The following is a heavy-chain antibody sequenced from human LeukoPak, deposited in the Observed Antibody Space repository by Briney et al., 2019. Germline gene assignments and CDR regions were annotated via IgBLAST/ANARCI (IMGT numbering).Heavy chain of an antibody. CDR2: IYYSGST. CDR3: ARGGLENGYHSNDGFDI. J-gene: IGHJ3*02. CDR1: GDSISTYY. Sequence: PSETLSLTCTVSGDSISTYYWSWIRQPPGKGLEWIGYIYYSGSTKYNPSLKSQVTMSVDTSRNQFSLKLSSVTAADTAVYYCARGGLENGYHSNDGFDIWGQGTMVTVSS. D-gene: IGHD3-22*01. V-gene: IGHV4-59*01.